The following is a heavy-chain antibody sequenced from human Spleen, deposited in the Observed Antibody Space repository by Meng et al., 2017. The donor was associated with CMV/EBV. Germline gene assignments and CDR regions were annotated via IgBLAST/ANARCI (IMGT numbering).Heavy chain of an antibody. CDR1: GGSFSGYY. CDR2: INHSGST. V-gene: IGHV4-34*01. J-gene: IGHJ4*02. Sequence: SETLSLTCAVYGGSFSGYYWSWIRQPPGKGLEWIGEINHSGSTNYNPSLKSRVTISIDTSKNQFSLKLSSVTAADTAVYYCARLLEVGAMFFDYWGQGTLVTVSS. CDR3: ARLLEVGAMFFDY. D-gene: IGHD1-26*01.